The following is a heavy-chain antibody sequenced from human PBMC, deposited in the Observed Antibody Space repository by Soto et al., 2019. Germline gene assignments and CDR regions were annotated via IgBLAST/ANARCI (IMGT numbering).Heavy chain of an antibody. CDR1: GGTFSSYA. CDR3: SGWAPTPPYYYGMDV. CDR2: IIPIFGTA. J-gene: IGHJ6*02. D-gene: IGHD6-19*01. V-gene: IGHV1-69*06. Sequence: QVQLVQSGAEVKKPGSSVKVSCKASGGTFSSYAISWVRQAPGQGLEWMGGIIPIFGTANYAQKFQGRVTITADKATSTAYMELSSLRSEDTAVYYCSGWAPTPPYYYGMDVWGQGTTVTVSS.